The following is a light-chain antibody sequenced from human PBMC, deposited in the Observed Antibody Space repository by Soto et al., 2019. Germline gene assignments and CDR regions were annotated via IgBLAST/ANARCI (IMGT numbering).Light chain of an antibody. CDR1: SSDVGGYHY. J-gene: IGLJ2*01. CDR3: CSYAGSYTLV. CDR2: DVN. V-gene: IGLV2-11*01. Sequence: QSALTQPRSVSGSPGQSVTLSCTGTSSDVGGYHYVSWYQHHPGKAPNIIIYDVNKRPSGVPDRFSGSKSGNTASLTISGLQTEDEADYYCCSYAGSYTLVFGGGTKLTVL.